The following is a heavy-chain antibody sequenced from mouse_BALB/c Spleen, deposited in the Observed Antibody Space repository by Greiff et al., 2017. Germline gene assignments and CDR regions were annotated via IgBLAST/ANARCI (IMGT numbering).Heavy chain of an antibody. CDR1: GYSFTSYW. CDR2: IDPSDSET. CDR3: ARQAARATEAMDY. V-gene: IGHV1S126*01. D-gene: IGHD3-1*01. Sequence: VQLQQSGPQLVRPGASVKISCKASGYSFTSYWMHWVKQRPGQGLEWIGMIDPSDSETRLNQKFKDKATLTVDKSSSTAYMQLSSPTSEDSAVYYCARQAARATEAMDYWGQGTSVTVSS. J-gene: IGHJ4*01.